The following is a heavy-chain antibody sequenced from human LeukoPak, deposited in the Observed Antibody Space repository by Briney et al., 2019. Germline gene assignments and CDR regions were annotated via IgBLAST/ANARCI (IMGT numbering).Heavy chain of an antibody. J-gene: IGHJ4*02. V-gene: IGHV3-48*03. CDR3: ARDRGSRSSSPYYFDY. D-gene: IGHD2-2*01. Sequence: GGSLRLSCAASGFTFRIYELHWVRQAPGKGLEWVSYITSSGDGVYYAHSVRGRFTISRDNAKNSLYLEMNSLRAEDTAVYYCARDRGSRSSSPYYFDYWGQGALVTVSS. CDR1: GFTFRIYE. CDR2: ITSSGDGV.